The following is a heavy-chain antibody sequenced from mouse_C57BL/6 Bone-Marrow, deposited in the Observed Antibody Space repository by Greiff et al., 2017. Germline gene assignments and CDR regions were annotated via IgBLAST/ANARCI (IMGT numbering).Heavy chain of an antibody. CDR3: ARQGTYYYGSSYGAPWFAY. V-gene: IGHV5-6*02. J-gene: IGHJ3*01. CDR1: GFTFSSYG. D-gene: IGHD1-1*01. CDR2: ISSGGSYT. Sequence: EVMLVESGGDLVKPGGSLKLSCAASGFTFSSYGMSWVRQTPDKRLEWVATISSGGSYTYYPDSVKGRFTISRDNAKNTLYLQMSSLKSEDTAMXYCARQGTYYYGSSYGAPWFAYWGQGTLVTVSA.